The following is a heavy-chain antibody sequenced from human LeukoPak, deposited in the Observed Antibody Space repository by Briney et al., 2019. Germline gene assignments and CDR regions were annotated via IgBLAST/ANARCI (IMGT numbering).Heavy chain of an antibody. J-gene: IGHJ4*02. V-gene: IGHV3-74*01. CDR3: AKDVVIQLWLNYYDSSGYPGY. CDR1: GFTFSSYW. Sequence: GGSLRLSCAASGFTFSSYWMHWVRQAPGKGLVWVSRINSDGSSTSYADSVKGRFTIFRDNAKNTLYLQMNSLRAEDTAVYYCAKDVVIQLWLNYYDSSGYPGYWGQGTLVTVSS. D-gene: IGHD3-22*01. CDR2: INSDGSST.